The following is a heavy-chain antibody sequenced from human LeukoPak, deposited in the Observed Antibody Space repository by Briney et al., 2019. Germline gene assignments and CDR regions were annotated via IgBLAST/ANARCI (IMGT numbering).Heavy chain of an antibody. CDR3: ARGNPAMYLDY. Sequence: SETLSLTCTVSGGSISGYYWSWIRQPPGKGLEWIAYIYYNGSIKYNPSLKSRVTISVDTSKDQFSLKLSSVTAADTAVYYCARGNPAMYLDYWGQGNPVTVSS. V-gene: IGHV4-59*01. D-gene: IGHD5-18*01. J-gene: IGHJ4*02. CDR2: IYYNGSI. CDR1: GGSISGYY.